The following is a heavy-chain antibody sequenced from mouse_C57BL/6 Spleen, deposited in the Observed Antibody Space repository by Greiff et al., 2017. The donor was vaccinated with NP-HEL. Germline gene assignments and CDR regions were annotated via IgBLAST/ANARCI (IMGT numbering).Heavy chain of an antibody. D-gene: IGHD1-1*01. CDR3: ARDDYSSSPYFDY. Sequence: EVKLMESGGGLVKPGGSLKLSCAASGFTFSSYAMSWVRQTPEKRLEWVATISDGGSYTYYPDNVKGRFTISRDNAKNNLYLQMSHLKSEDTAMYYCARDDYSSSPYFDYWGQGTTLTVSS. V-gene: IGHV5-4*01. J-gene: IGHJ2*01. CDR1: GFTFSSYA. CDR2: ISDGGSYT.